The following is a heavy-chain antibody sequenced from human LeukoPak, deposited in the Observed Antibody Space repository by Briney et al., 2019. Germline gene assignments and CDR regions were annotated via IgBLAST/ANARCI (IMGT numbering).Heavy chain of an antibody. J-gene: IGHJ4*02. CDR3: ARDLSASWYSLGY. CDR2: INWSGEST. Sequence: PGGSLRLSCAASGSIVADYGMSWVRQAPGKGLEWVSGINWSGESTVYADSVKGRFNISRDNAENALYLQMNSLRAEDTALYCARDLSASWYSLGYWGRGTLVTVSS. V-gene: IGHV3-20*01. CDR1: GSIVADYG. D-gene: IGHD6-13*01.